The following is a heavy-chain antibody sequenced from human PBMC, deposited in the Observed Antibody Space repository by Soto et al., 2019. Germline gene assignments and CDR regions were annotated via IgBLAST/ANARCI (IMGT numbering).Heavy chain of an antibody. CDR2: KSYDGSRK. CDR3: ARDHVRSRSRGRHCYYGMAV. D-gene: IGHD6-13*01. CDR1: WFTVSRYA. J-gene: IGHJ6*02. Sequence: GGILKLSWAHPWFTVSRYASQWFPQAPGKGLEWVPVKSYDGSRKYYADPVKARFTISRDNSKNPLYLQMNRLRAEDTAVYYCARDHVRSRSRGRHCYYGMAVWGQGTTVPVSS. V-gene: IGHV3-30-3*01.